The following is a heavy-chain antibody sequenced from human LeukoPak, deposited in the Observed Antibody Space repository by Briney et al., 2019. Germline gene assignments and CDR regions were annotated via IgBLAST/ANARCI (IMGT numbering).Heavy chain of an antibody. V-gene: IGHV3-23*01. CDR3: ARELFDFDY. CDR2: ITGNGGST. J-gene: IGHJ4*02. Sequence: GGSLRLSCAPSGFTFDNFAMTWVRQPPAKGLEGVSEITGNGGSTYYADSVKGRFTISRDNSKNTLYLQMNSLRAEDTAIYYCARELFDFDYWGQGTLVTVSS. D-gene: IGHD3-10*01. CDR1: GFTFDNFA.